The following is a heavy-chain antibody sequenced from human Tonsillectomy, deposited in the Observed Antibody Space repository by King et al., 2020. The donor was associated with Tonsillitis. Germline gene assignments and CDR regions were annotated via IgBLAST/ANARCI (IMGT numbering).Heavy chain of an antibody. CDR3: AKGCGQLAAYYYYYMDV. CDR2: ISGSGIST. V-gene: IGHV3-23*04. J-gene: IGHJ6*03. Sequence: VQLVESGGGLVQPGGSLRLSCAASGFTFSSYAINWVRQAPGKGLDWVSAISGSGISTYYADSVKGRLTISRDNSKNTLYLQMNSLRAEDTAVYYCAKGCGQLAAYYYYYMDVWGKGTTVTVSS. D-gene: IGHD6-6*01. CDR1: GFTFSSYA.